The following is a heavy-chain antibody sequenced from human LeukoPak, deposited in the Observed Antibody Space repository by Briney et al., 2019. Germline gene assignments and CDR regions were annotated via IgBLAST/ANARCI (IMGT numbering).Heavy chain of an antibody. V-gene: IGHV3-21*01. D-gene: IGHD5-18*01. CDR2: ISSSSSYI. CDR3: ASDLVDTAMAS. CDR1: GFTFSSYS. Sequence: GGSLRLSRAASGFTFSSYSMNWVRQAPGKGLEWVSSISSSSSYIYYADSVKGRFTISRDNAKNSLYLQMNSLRAEDTAVYYCASDLVDTAMASWGQGTLVTVSS. J-gene: IGHJ5*02.